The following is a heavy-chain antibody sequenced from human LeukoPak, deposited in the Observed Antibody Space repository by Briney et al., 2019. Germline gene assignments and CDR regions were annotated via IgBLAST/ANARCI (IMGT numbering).Heavy chain of an antibody. CDR2: IKQDGSEK. Sequence: AGGSLRLSCAASGFTFSSYWMSWVRQAPGKGLEWVANIKQDGSEKYYVDSVKGRFTISRDNAKNSLYLQMNSLRAEDTAVYYCARTGYSSSWYLPTGYFQHWGQGTLVTVSS. CDR3: ARTGYSSSWYLPTGYFQH. CDR1: GFTFSSYW. D-gene: IGHD6-13*01. V-gene: IGHV3-7*03. J-gene: IGHJ1*01.